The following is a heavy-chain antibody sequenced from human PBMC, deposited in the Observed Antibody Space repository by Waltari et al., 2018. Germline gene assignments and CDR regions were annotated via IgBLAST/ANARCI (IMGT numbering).Heavy chain of an antibody. CDR3: AGPLLGAMVNFDY. V-gene: IGHV3-48*04. D-gene: IGHD5-18*01. CDR1: GFTFSSYS. J-gene: IGHJ4*02. CDR2: ISSSSSTI. Sequence: EVQLVESGGGLVQPGGSLRLSCAASGFTFSSYSMTCVRQAPGKGLEWVSYISSSSSTIYYADSVKGRFTISRDNAKNSLYLQMNSLRAEDTAVYYCAGPLLGAMVNFDYWGQGTLVTVSS.